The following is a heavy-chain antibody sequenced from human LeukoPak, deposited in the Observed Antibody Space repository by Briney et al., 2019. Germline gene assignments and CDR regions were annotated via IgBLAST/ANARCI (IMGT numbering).Heavy chain of an antibody. Sequence: GGSLRLSCAASGFSFNKYGIHWVRQAPGKGLEWVAFIRHDGNDIYYANSVKGRFTISRDNSKNTLYLQMNSLRAEDTAVYYCAKILGYCTGGSCNPSWLDCWGQGTLVTVSS. D-gene: IGHD2-15*01. CDR2: IRHDGNDI. J-gene: IGHJ4*02. V-gene: IGHV3-30*02. CDR1: GFSFNKYG. CDR3: AKILGYCTGGSCNPSWLDC.